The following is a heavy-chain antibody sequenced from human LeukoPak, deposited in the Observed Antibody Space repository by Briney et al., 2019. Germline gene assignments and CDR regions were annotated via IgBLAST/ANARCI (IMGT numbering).Heavy chain of an antibody. Sequence: ETLSLTCAVSGYSISSGYYWGWIRQPPGKGLEWIGSIYHSGSTYYNPSLKSRVTISVDTSKNQFSLKLSSVTAADTAVYYCARDDSDYGDYARFDPWGQGTLVTVSS. V-gene: IGHV4-38-2*02. CDR3: ARDDSDYGDYARFDP. J-gene: IGHJ5*02. CDR2: IYHSGST. CDR1: GYSISSGYY. D-gene: IGHD4-17*01.